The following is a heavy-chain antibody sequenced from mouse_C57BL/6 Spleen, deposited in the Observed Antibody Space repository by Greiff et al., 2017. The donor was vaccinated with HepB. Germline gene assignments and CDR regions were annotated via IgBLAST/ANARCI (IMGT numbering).Heavy chain of an antibody. CDR3: DREPHGNYWFAY. V-gene: IGHV2-2*01. CDR1: GFSLTSYG. D-gene: IGHD2-1*01. J-gene: IGHJ3*01. CDR2: IWSGGST. Sequence: QVQLQQSGPGLVQPSQSLSITCTVSGFSLTSYGVHWVRQSPGKGLEWLGVIWSGGSTDYNAAFISRLSISKDNTKSQVFFKMNSLQADDTAIYFCDREPHGNYWFAYWGQGTLVTVSA.